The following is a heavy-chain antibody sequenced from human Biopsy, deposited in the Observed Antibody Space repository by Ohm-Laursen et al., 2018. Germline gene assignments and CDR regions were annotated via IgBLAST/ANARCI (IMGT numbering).Heavy chain of an antibody. D-gene: IGHD5-18*01. V-gene: IGHV3-30*18. J-gene: IGHJ6*02. CDR1: GFTFNNYG. CDR3: AKDRYNYTPIGGFSMDV. CDR2: IFYDGSNT. Sequence: LTLTCAASGFTFNNYGMQWVRQAPGKGLEWVAFIFYDGSNTYYADSVKGRFTISRDNSRDTLYLQMGSLRAEDTAVYYCAKDRYNYTPIGGFSMDVWGQGTTVTVSS.